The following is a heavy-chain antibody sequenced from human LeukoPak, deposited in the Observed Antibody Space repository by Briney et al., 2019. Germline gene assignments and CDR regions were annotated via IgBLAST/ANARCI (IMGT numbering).Heavy chain of an antibody. CDR2: IRSKANSYAT. CDR1: GFTFSGSA. D-gene: IGHD6-19*01. V-gene: IGHV3-73*01. CDR3: AREYTSDWIYFDS. J-gene: IGHJ4*02. Sequence: GGSLRLSCAASGFTFSGSAMHWVRQASGKGLEWVGRIRSKANSYATAYAASVKGRFTISRDNAKNTLYLQMNSLRAEDTAVYYCAREYTSDWIYFDSWGQGTLVTVSS.